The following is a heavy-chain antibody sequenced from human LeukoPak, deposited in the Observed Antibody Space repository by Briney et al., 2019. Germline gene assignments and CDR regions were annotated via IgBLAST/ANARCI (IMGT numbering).Heavy chain of an antibody. CDR1: GFTFGHYF. Sequence: GGSLRLSCAASGFTFGHYFMHWFRQAPGKGLEWVSVVCPSGGEIHYADSVRGRFTISRDNSKNILSLQMNSLRVEDTAVYFCAHYGQSLAESWGQRALVTVSS. CDR3: AHYGQSLAES. CDR2: VCPSGGEI. D-gene: IGHD3-16*01. J-gene: IGHJ5*02. V-gene: IGHV3-23*01.